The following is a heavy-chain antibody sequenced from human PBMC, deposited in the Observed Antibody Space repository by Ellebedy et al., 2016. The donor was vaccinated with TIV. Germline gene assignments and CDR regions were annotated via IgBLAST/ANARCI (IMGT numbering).Heavy chain of an antibody. CDR1: GFTFSSYA. CDR3: ASPVAGTRTGTTGVDY. D-gene: IGHD1-1*01. J-gene: IGHJ4*02. Sequence: GESLKISCAASGFTFSSYAMHWVRQAPGKGLEWVAVISYDGSNKYYADSVKGRFTISRDNSKNTLYLQMNSLRAEDTAVYYCASPVAGTRTGTTGVDYWGQGTLVTVSS. CDR2: ISYDGSNK. V-gene: IGHV3-30-3*01.